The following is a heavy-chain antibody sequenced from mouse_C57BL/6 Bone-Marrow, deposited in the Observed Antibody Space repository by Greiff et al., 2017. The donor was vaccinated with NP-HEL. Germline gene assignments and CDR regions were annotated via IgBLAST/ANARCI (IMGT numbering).Heavy chain of an antibody. D-gene: IGHD2-4*01. CDR1: GYTFTSYW. CDR3: ARSDDYPFAY. CDR2: IDPSDSYT. Sequence: QVQLQQPGAELVKPGASVQLSCKASGYTFTSYWMQWVKQRPGQGLEWIGEIDPSDSYTNYNQKFKGKATLTVDTSSSTAYMQLSSLTSEDSAVYYCARSDDYPFAYWGQGTLVTVSA. J-gene: IGHJ3*01. V-gene: IGHV1-50*01.